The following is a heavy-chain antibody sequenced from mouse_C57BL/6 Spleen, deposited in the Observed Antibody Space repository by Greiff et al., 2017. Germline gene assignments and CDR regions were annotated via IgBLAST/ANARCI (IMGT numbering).Heavy chain of an antibody. CDR1: GYTFTDYY. J-gene: IGHJ1*03. Sequence: VQLQQSGPVLVKPGASVKMSCKASGYTFTDYYMNWVKQSHGKSLEWIGVINPYNGGTSYNQKVKGKATLTVDKSSSTAYMELNRLTSEDSAVYYCASSDYYGRSWYFDVWGTGTTVTVSS. V-gene: IGHV1-19*01. D-gene: IGHD1-1*01. CDR2: INPYNGGT. CDR3: ASSDYYGRSWYFDV.